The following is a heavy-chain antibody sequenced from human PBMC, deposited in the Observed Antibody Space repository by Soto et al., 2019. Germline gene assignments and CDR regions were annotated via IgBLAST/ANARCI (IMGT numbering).Heavy chain of an antibody. D-gene: IGHD3-16*01. J-gene: IGHJ4*02. CDR3: AGLAYYFGL. V-gene: IGHV3-33*01. Sequence: QVQLVESGGGLVQPGRSLSLSCAASGFTFSSYAMHWVRQAPGKGLEWVALIWSDGSKQHYADSVKGRFTISRDNSRNTLYLQMNSLRAEDTAVYYCAGLAYYFGLWGQGSLVPASS. CDR2: IWSDGSKQ. CDR1: GFTFSSYA.